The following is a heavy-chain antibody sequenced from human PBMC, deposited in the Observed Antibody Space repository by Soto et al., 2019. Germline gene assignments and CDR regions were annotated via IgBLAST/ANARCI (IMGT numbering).Heavy chain of an antibody. CDR3: ARGGSGLYYYYMDV. Sequence: QVQLQQWGAGLLKPSETLSLTCAVYGGSFSGYYWSWIRQPPGKGLEWIGEINHSGSTNYNPSLKRRVTISVDTSENQFSLKLSSVTAADTAVYYCARGGSGLYYYYMDVWGKGTTVTVSS. CDR2: INHSGST. CDR1: GGSFSGYY. J-gene: IGHJ6*03. D-gene: IGHD3-10*01. V-gene: IGHV4-34*01.